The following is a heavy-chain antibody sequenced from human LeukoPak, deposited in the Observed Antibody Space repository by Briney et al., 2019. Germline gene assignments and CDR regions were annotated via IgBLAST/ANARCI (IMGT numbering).Heavy chain of an antibody. J-gene: IGHJ4*02. CDR2: ISYDGTYE. CDR1: GFTFRSYS. V-gene: IGHV3-30*01. CDR3: ARVREIYDC. Sequence: GGSLRLSCAASGFTFRSYSMHWVRQAPGKGLEWVAVISYDGTYEYYAASVKGRFTISRDNSKNTLYLQMNSLRPEDTAVYYCARVREIYDCWGQGTLVTVSS. D-gene: IGHD5-24*01.